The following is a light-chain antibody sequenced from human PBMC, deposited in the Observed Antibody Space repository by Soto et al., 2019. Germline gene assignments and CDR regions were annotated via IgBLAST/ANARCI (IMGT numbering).Light chain of an antibody. Sequence: EIVLTQSPGTLSLSPVARAPLSWRARQSVSNNYLAWSQHNPGQAPRLLIYGASNRATGIPDRFSGSGSGTDFTLTISRLEPEDFAVYYCQQYGSSGTFGQGTKVAIK. CDR1: QSVSNNY. J-gene: IGKJ1*01. CDR2: GAS. V-gene: IGKV3-20*01. CDR3: QQYGSSGT.